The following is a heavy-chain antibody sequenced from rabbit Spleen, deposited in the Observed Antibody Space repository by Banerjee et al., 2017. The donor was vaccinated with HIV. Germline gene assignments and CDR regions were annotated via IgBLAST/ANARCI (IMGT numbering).Heavy chain of an antibody. CDR1: GFSLTNSDY. D-gene: IGHD1-1*01. V-gene: IGHV1S40*01. Sequence: QSLEESGGGLVKPGASLTLTCKASGFSLTNSDYMCWVRQAPGKGLEWIACIVAGSSGFTYHATWAKGRFTISKTSSTTVTLQMTSLTAADTATYFCARDLVAVIGWNFSLWGQGTLVTVS. CDR3: ARDLVAVIGWNFSL. CDR2: IVAGSSGFT. J-gene: IGHJ3*01.